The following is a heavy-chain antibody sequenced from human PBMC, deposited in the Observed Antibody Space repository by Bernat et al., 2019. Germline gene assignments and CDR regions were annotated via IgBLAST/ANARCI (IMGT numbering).Heavy chain of an antibody. V-gene: IGHV3-30*18. D-gene: IGHD2-8*01. CDR1: GFTFSSYG. J-gene: IGHJ4*02. Sequence: VQLVESGGGLVKPGGSLRLSCAASGFTFSSYGMHWVRHAPGKGLGWVAVISYDGSNKYYADSVKGRFTISRDNSKNTLYLQMNSLRAEDTAVYYCAKDIVLMVYAFDYWGQGTLVTVSS. CDR3: AKDIVLMVYAFDY. CDR2: ISYDGSNK.